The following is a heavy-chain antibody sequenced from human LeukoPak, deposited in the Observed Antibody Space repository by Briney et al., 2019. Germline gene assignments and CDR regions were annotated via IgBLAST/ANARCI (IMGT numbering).Heavy chain of an antibody. V-gene: IGHV3-7*03. J-gene: IGHJ4*02. CDR3: ARESAVGYGSFDY. CDR1: GFTFGAYY. Sequence: GGSLRLSCAASGFTFGAYYMSWVRQAPGKGLEWVANIRGDGRETFYADSLRGRFSIFRDNARNSVSLQMNSLSAEDTGVYYCARESAVGYGSFDYWGQGTLVTVSS. CDR2: IRGDGRET. D-gene: IGHD6-19*01.